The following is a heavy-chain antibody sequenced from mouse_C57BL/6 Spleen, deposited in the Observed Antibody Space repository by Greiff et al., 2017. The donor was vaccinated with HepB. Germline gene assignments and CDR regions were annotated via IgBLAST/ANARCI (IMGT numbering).Heavy chain of an antibody. Sequence: EVQGVESGGGLVKPGGSLKLSCAASGFTFSSYAMSWVRQTPEKRLEWVATISDGGSYTYYPDNVKGRFTISRDNAKNNLYLQMSHLKSEDTAMYYCARDRNWGLFDYWGQGTTLTVSS. CDR1: GFTFSSYA. CDR2: ISDGGSYT. D-gene: IGHD4-1*01. J-gene: IGHJ2*01. V-gene: IGHV5-4*01. CDR3: ARDRNWGLFDY.